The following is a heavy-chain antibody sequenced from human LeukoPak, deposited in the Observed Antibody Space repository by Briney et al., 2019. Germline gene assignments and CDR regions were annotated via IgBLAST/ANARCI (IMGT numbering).Heavy chain of an antibody. J-gene: IGHJ3*02. CDR1: GFTFGDYA. Sequence: GGSLRLSCTASGFTFGDYAMSWFRQAPGKGLEWVGFIRSKAYGGTTEYAASVKGRLTISRDDSKSIAYLQMNSLKTEDTAVYYCTRDAPLITFGGVIGRYAFDIWGQGTMVTVSS. D-gene: IGHD3-16*02. CDR2: IRSKAYGGTT. CDR3: TRDAPLITFGGVIGRYAFDI. V-gene: IGHV3-49*03.